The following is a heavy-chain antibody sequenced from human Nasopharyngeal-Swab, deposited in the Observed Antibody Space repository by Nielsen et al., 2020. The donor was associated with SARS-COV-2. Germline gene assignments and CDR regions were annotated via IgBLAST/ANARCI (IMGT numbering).Heavy chain of an antibody. CDR3: ASERWLQSSFDY. CDR1: GFTFSSYW. D-gene: IGHD5-24*01. Sequence: GGSLRLSCAPSGFTFSSYWMSWVRQAPGKGLEWVANIKQDGSEKYYVDSVKGRFTISRDNAKNSLYLQMNSLRAEDTAVYYCASERWLQSSFDYWGQGTLVTVSS. V-gene: IGHV3-7*01. CDR2: IKQDGSEK. J-gene: IGHJ4*02.